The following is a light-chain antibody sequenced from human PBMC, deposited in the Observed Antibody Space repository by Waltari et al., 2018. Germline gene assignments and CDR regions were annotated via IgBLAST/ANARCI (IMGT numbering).Light chain of an antibody. J-gene: IGLJ3*02. CDR3: AAWDDSLSGWV. Sequence: QSVLTQPPSASGTPGQRVTISCSGSSSNIGSNYVYWYQQLPGTAPTLRNYRNNDRPSGVPGRFSGSKSGTSASLAISGLRSEDEADYYCAAWDDSLSGWVFGGGTKLTVL. CDR2: RNN. CDR1: SSNIGSNY. V-gene: IGLV1-47*01.